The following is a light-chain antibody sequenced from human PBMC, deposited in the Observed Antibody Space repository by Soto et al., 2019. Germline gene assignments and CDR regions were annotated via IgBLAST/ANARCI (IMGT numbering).Light chain of an antibody. CDR1: SGHSSYI. V-gene: IGLV4-60*02. CDR3: ETWDSNTHV. CDR2: LEGSGSY. Sequence: QSVLPQSSSASASLGSSVKLTCTLSSGHSSYIIAWHQQQPGKAPRYLMKLEGSGSYNKGSGVPDRFSGSSSGADRYLTISNLQFEDEADYYCETWDSNTHVFGGGTKLTVL. J-gene: IGLJ3*02.